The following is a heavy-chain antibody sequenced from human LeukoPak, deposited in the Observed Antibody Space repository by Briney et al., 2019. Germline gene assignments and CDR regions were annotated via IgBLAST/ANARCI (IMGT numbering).Heavy chain of an antibody. D-gene: IGHD6-13*01. CDR2: ISSTGAYI. CDR3: ARGLAAAGTRGPY. J-gene: IGHJ4*02. V-gene: IGHV3-21*01. Sequence: GGSLRLSCATSGFIFSSDSMIWVRQAPGKGLEWVSSISSTGAYIYYADSLKGRFTISRDNAKNSLYLQMDSLRADDTAVYYCARGLAAAGTRGPYWGQGTLVTVSS. CDR1: GFIFSSDS.